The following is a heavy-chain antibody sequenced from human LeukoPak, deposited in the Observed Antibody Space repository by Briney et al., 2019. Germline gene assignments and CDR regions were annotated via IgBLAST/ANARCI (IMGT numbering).Heavy chain of an antibody. CDR1: GYTFTGYY. J-gene: IGHJ4*02. V-gene: IGHV1-2*02. CDR2: INPNSGGT. D-gene: IGHD6-13*01. CDR3: ARDPDSSSWTGDDY. Sequence: ASVKVSCKASGYTFTGYYMDWVRQAPGQGLEWMGWINPNSGGTNYAQKFQGRVTMTRDTSISTAYMELSRLRSDDTAVYYCARDPDSSSWTGDDYWGQGTLVTVSS.